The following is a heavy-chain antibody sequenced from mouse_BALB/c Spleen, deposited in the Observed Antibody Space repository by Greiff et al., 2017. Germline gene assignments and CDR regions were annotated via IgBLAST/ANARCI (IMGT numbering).Heavy chain of an antibody. D-gene: IGHD2-4*01. CDR2: IRSKSNNYAT. CDR3: VRPYYDYDVAWFAY. Sequence: EVKLEESGGGLVQPKGSLKLSCAASGFTFNTYAMNWVRQAPGKGLEWVARIRSKSNNYATYYADSVKDRFTISRDDSQSMLYLQMNNLKTEDTAMYYCVRPYYDYDVAWFAYWGQGTLVTVSA. CDR1: GFTFNTYA. V-gene: IGHV10-1*02. J-gene: IGHJ3*01.